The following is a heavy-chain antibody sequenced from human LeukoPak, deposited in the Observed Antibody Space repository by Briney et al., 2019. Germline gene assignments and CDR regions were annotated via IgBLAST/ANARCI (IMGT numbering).Heavy chain of an antibody. Sequence: SETLSLTCTVSGGSISSYRWSWIRQPPGKGLEWIGYIYYSGNANYNPSLKSRVTMSVDTSKNQFSLKLSSVTAADTAVYYCTTGGRDTVPFDYWGQGTLVTVSS. CDR2: IYYSGNA. J-gene: IGHJ4*02. D-gene: IGHD4-17*01. V-gene: IGHV4-59*01. CDR3: TTGGRDTVPFDY. CDR1: GGSISSYR.